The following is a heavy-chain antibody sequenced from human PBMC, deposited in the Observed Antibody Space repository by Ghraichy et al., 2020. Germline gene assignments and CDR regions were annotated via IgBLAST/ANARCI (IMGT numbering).Heavy chain of an antibody. CDR2: ISAYNGNT. J-gene: IGHJ4*02. CDR3: ARDSSGWYWRVRYFDY. Sequence: ASVKVSCKASGYTFTSYGISWVRQAPGQGLEWMGWISAYNGNTNYAQKLQGRVTMTTDTSTSTAYMELRSLRSDDTAVYYCARDSSGWYWRVRYFDYWGQGTLVTVSA. CDR1: GYTFTSYG. V-gene: IGHV1-18*04. D-gene: IGHD6-19*01.